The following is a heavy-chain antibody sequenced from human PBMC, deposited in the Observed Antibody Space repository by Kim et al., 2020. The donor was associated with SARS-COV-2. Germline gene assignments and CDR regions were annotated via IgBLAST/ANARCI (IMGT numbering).Heavy chain of an antibody. Sequence: GGSLRLSCAASGFTFSSYAMSWVRQAPGKGLEWVSAISCSGGSTYYADSVKGRFTISIDNSKNTLYLQMHILRAEDTAVDYCSKASRRYSSSWYDYYYYGRDGWGQGTTVTASS. V-gene: IGHV3-23*01. CDR2: ISCSGGST. CDR3: SKASRRYSSSWYDYYYYGRDG. J-gene: IGHJ6*02. CDR1: GFTFSSYA. D-gene: IGHD6-13*01.